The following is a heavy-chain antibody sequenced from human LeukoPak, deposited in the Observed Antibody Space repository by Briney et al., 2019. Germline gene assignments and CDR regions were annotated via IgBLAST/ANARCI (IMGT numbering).Heavy chain of an antibody. D-gene: IGHD3-10*01. V-gene: IGHV1-2*02. Sequence: ASVKVSCKASGYTFTGYYMHWVRQAPGQGLEWMGWINPSSGGTNYAQRFQGRVTMTRDTSISTAYMELSRLRSDDTAVYYCARRGRITMVRGVIGYYYYIDVWGKGTTVTVSS. CDR1: GYTFTGYY. CDR2: INPSSGGT. J-gene: IGHJ6*03. CDR3: ARRGRITMVRGVIGYYYYIDV.